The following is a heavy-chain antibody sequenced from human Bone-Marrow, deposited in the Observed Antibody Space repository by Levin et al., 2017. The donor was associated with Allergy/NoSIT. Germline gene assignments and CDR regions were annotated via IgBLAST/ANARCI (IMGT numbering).Heavy chain of an antibody. J-gene: IGHJ3*02. CDR1: GFTFSLYS. V-gene: IGHV3-21*04. D-gene: IGHD2/OR15-2a*01. CDR3: ARGIIGDVRVAHKEAFDI. Sequence: GGSLRLSCTVSGFTFSLYSMNWVRQAPGKGLEGVSSISSSGTDMINADSVKGRFTISRDNAKNSLNLQMSSLRADDTAVYYCARGIIGDVRVAHKEAFDIWGQGTMVTVSS. CDR2: ISSSGTDM.